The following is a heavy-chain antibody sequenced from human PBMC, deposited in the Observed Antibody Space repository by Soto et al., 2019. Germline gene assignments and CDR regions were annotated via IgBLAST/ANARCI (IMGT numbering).Heavy chain of an antibody. J-gene: IGHJ4*02. CDR3: ARDSEYSSSSEALAYY. V-gene: IGHV3-21*01. Sequence: EVQLVESGGGLVKPGGSLRLSCAASGFTFSSYSMNWVRQAPGKGLEWVSAISSSSSYIYYADSVKGRFTISRDNAKNSLYLQMNSLRAEDTAVYYCARDSEYSSSSEALAYYWGQGNLVTVSS. CDR2: ISSSSSYI. CDR1: GFTFSSYS. D-gene: IGHD6-6*01.